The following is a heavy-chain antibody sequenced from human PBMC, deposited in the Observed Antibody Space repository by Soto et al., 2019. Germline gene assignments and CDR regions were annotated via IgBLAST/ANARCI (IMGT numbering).Heavy chain of an antibody. CDR2: IIPMFGKA. D-gene: IGHD5-18*01. CDR1: GGTFSTSA. Sequence: QVQLVQSGAEVKKPESSVKVSCKAPGGTFSTSAISWVRQAPGQGLEWMGGIIPMFGKANYAKRFQDRVTITADQSTNTVYMELSSLRSEDTAVYFCASGIQLWLRRINNGYSGWGQGTLVTVSS. V-gene: IGHV1-69*12. J-gene: IGHJ4*02. CDR3: ASGIQLWLRRINNGYSG.